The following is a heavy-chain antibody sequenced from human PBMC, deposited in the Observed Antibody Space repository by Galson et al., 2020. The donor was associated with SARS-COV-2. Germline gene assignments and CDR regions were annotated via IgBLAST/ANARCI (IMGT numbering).Heavy chain of an antibody. V-gene: IGHV3-23*01. CDR1: GFTFTSSA. CDR2: VSVSGGVT. Sequence: GESLKISCAASGFTFTSSAMFWVRQAPGRGLEWVASVSVSGGVTDYADSVRGRFTISRDNSKNTVYLEMHSVTAEDTAIYFCAKMSSWGQGTLVTVSS. J-gene: IGHJ5*02. CDR3: AKMSS.